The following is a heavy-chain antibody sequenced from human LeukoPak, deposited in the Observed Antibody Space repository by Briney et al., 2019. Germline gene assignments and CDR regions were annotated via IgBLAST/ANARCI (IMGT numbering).Heavy chain of an antibody. CDR1: GGSFYGFN. CDR2: INPSGRT. CDR3: ARDYAYALYYYYMDV. J-gene: IGHJ6*03. V-gene: IGHV4-34*01. Sequence: SETLSLTCCVHGGSFYGFNWMWLRPSAGIELVWWGEINPSGRTNYNPSLKSRVTISVDTSKNHVSLRLESVTAADTAVYYCARDYAYALYYYYMDVWGKGTTVTVSS. D-gene: IGHD2-2*01.